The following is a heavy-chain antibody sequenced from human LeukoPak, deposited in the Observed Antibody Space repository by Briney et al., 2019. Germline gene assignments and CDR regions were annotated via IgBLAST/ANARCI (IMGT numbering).Heavy chain of an antibody. CDR3: AKDDREDIVVVVAAGEYFQH. J-gene: IGHJ1*01. CDR1: GFTFSDHY. CDR2: ISGSGGST. V-gene: IGHV3-23*01. D-gene: IGHD2-15*01. Sequence: GGSLRLSCAASGFTFSDHYMDWVRQAPGKGLEWVSAISGSGGSTYYADSVKGRFTISRDNSKNTLYLQMNSLRAEDTAVYYCAKDDREDIVVVVAAGEYFQHWGQGTLVTVSS.